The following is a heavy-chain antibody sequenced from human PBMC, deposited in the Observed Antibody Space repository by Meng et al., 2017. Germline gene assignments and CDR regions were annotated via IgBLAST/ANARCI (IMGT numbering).Heavy chain of an antibody. J-gene: IGHJ4*02. V-gene: IGHV4-31*01. CDR1: GGSISSGGYY. CDR3: ARVSAYYDSSGYKTPLCFDY. D-gene: IGHD3-22*01. Sequence: HEACPGRGQPYRTPPPPCTFSGGSISSGGYYWSWIRQHPGKGLEWIGYIYYSGSTYYNPSLKSLVTISVDTSKNQFSLKLSSVTAADTAVYYCARVSAYYDSSGYKTPLCFDYWGQGTLVTVSS. CDR2: IYYSGST.